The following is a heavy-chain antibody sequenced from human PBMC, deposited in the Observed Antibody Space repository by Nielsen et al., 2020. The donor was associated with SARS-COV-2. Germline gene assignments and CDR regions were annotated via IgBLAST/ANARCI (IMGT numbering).Heavy chain of an antibody. J-gene: IGHJ4*02. D-gene: IGHD2-2*01. CDR1: GYTFTRYN. CDR2: ITPSGGST. Sequence: ASVKVSCKASGYTFTRYNMHWVRQAPGQGLEWMGIITPSGGSTSYAQKFQGRVTMTRDTSISTAYMELSRLRSDDTAVYYCARGHIVVVPAASVDYWGQGTLVTVSS. CDR3: ARGHIVVVPAASVDY. V-gene: IGHV1-46*01.